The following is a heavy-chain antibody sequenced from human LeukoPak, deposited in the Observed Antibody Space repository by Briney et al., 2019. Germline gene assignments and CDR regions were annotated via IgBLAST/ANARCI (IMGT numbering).Heavy chain of an antibody. Sequence: GGSLRLSCAASGFTFSSYNMNWVRQAPGKGLEWVSSISSSSSYIYYADSVKGRFTISRDNAKNSLYLQMNSLRAEDTAVYYCARGSTYYDSSGQVPFDYWGQGTLVTVSS. CDR2: ISSSSSYI. CDR3: ARGSTYYDSSGQVPFDY. CDR1: GFTFSSYN. D-gene: IGHD3-22*01. V-gene: IGHV3-21*01. J-gene: IGHJ4*02.